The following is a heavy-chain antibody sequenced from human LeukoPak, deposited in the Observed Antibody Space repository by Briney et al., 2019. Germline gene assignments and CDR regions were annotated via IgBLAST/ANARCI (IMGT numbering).Heavy chain of an antibody. V-gene: IGHV4-34*01. CDR2: INHSGST. D-gene: IGHD5-24*01. CDR3: AGGEMATIGYFDY. J-gene: IGHJ4*02. Sequence: SETLSLTCAVYGGSFSGYYWSWIRQPPGKGLEWIGEINHSGSTNYNPSLKSRVTISVDTSKNQFSLKLSSVTAADTAVYYCAGGEMATIGYFDYWGQGTLVTVSS. CDR1: GGSFSGYY.